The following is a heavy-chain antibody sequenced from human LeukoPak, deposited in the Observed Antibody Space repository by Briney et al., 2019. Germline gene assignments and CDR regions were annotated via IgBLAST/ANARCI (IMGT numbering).Heavy chain of an antibody. D-gene: IGHD3-16*01. CDR3: ARGLGIMITFGGVTSFDP. V-gene: IGHV4-34*01. CDR2: INHSGST. Sequence: SETLSLTCAVYGGSFSGYYWSWIRQPPGKGLEWIGEINHSGSTNCNPSLKSRVTISVDTSKNQFSLKLSSVTAADTAVYYCARGLGIMITFGGVTSFDPWGQGTLVTVSS. CDR1: GGSFSGYY. J-gene: IGHJ5*02.